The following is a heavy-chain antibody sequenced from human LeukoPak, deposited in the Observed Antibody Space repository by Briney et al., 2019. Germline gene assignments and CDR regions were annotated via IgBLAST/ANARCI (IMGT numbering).Heavy chain of an antibody. D-gene: IGHD1-26*01. V-gene: IGHV1-2*02. J-gene: IGHJ4*02. Sequence: ASVKVSCKASGYXFTGYYIHWVRQAPGQGLEWMGWINPNSGGTNYAQKFQGRVTMTRDTSISTAYMELSRLRSDDTAVYYCARVGYSGSYYLGYWGQGTLVTVSS. CDR2: INPNSGGT. CDR1: GYXFTGYY. CDR3: ARVGYSGSYYLGY.